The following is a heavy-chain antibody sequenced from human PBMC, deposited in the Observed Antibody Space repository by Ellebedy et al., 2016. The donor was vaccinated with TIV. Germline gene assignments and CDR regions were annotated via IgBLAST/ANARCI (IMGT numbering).Heavy chain of an antibody. CDR2: ISRSGNTL. V-gene: IGHV3-48*01. Sequence: GGSLRLSCAVSGFTFNEYSMNWIRQAPGKGLEWVSFISRSGNTLYYADPVKGRFTISRDDDKNSLYLQMNSLRAEETAVYYCARRASYGDYAVQINNWFDPWGQGTLVTVSS. CDR1: GFTFNEYS. CDR3: ARRASYGDYAVQINNWFDP. D-gene: IGHD4-17*01. J-gene: IGHJ5*02.